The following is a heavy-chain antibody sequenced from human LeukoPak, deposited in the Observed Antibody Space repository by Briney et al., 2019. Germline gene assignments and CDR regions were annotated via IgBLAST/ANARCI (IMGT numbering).Heavy chain of an antibody. CDR3: ARGDRDLYCSSTSCYPVL. J-gene: IGHJ4*02. V-gene: IGHV3-21*01. D-gene: IGHD2-2*01. CDR1: GFTFSSYS. CDR2: IRGSSSYI. Sequence: PGGSLRLSCVASGFTFSSYSMNWVRQAPGKGLEWVSSIRGSSSYIYYADSVKGRFTISRDNAKNSLYLQMNSLRAEDTAVYYCARGDRDLYCSSTSCYPVLGGQGTLVTVSS.